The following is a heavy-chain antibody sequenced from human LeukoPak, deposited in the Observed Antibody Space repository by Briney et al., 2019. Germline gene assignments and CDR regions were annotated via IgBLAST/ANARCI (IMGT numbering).Heavy chain of an antibody. CDR3: ARVRGIAVGYGMDV. CDR1: GFTFSSYA. J-gene: IGHJ6*02. CDR2: ISFDGRNR. V-gene: IGHV3-30*04. Sequence: PGGSLRLSCAASGFTFSSYAMHWVRQAPGKGLEWVALISFDGRNRYYADSVKGRFTISRDNSKNTLYVQMNSLRAEDTAVYYCARVRGIAVGYGMDVWGQGTTVTVSS. D-gene: IGHD6-19*01.